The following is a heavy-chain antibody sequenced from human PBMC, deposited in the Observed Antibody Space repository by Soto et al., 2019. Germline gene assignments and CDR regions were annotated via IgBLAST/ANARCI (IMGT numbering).Heavy chain of an antibody. CDR1: GASINSANW. CDR3: AKRYDFWSGRWYGLGV. Sequence: QVLLEESGPGLVRPSGTLSLTCSVSGASINSANWWVWVRQPPGKGLEWIGEIYHIGSTTYNPSLKSRATISVDKSKNQFSLIMTSVTAADTAVYYCAKRYDFWSGRWYGLGVWGQGTTVTVSS. D-gene: IGHD3-3*01. J-gene: IGHJ6*02. CDR2: IYHIGST. V-gene: IGHV4-4*02.